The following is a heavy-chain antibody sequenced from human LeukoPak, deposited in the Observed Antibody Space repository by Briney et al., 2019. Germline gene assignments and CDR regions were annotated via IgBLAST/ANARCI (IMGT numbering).Heavy chain of an antibody. CDR1: VFTFSNAW. V-gene: IGHV3-15*04. D-gene: IGHD3-10*01. J-gene: IGHJ6*03. CDR3: STEKGVLLWFWELSPKGMDA. CDR2: IESTTDGGTT. Sequence: PGGSLSLSRAPSVFTFSNAWMSWVHQAAGKGVEWDGRIESTTDGGTTDYAAPVKGRFTISRVGSKNTLYLQMNSLKTQDSAVFYCSTEKGVLLWFWELSPKGMDAWGKGTTVTVPS.